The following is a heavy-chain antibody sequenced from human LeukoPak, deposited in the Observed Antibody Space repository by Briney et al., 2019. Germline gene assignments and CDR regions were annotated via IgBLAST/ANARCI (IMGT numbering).Heavy chain of an antibody. CDR2: IKEDGNEI. J-gene: IGHJ4*02. V-gene: IGHV3-7*01. CDR1: GFTFSSYA. D-gene: IGHD6-19*01. Sequence: QTGGSLRLSCAASGFTFSSYAMSWVRQAPGKGLEWVAKIKEDGNEIYYVDSVKGRFTISRDNTKNSLFLQMNSLRAEDTAVYYCATGGAVAGRFAYWGQGTLVTVSS. CDR3: ATGGAVAGRFAY.